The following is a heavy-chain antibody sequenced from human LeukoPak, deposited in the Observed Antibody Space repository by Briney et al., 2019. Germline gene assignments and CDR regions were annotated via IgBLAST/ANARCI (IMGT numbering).Heavy chain of an antibody. CDR1: GFTFSSYA. Sequence: GGSLRLSCAASGFTFSSYAMHWVRQAPGKGLEWVAVISYDGSNKYYADSVKGRFTIPRDNSKNTLYLQMNSLRAEDTAVYYCAREVYNWNDSRWFDPWGQGTLVTVSS. CDR2: ISYDGSNK. CDR3: AREVYNWNDSRWFDP. V-gene: IGHV3-30-3*01. J-gene: IGHJ5*02. D-gene: IGHD1-20*01.